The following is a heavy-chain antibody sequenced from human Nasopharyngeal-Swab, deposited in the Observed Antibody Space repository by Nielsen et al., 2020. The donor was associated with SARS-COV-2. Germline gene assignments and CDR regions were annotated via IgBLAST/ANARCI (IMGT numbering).Heavy chain of an antibody. D-gene: IGHD3-10*01. V-gene: IGHV4-31*02. CDR3: ARNWRSGGMDV. Sequence: PGKGLEWIGYIYYSGSTYYNPSLKSRVTISVDTSKNQFSLKLSSVTAADTAVYYCARNWRSGGMDVWGKGTTVTVSS. CDR2: IYYSGST. J-gene: IGHJ6*03.